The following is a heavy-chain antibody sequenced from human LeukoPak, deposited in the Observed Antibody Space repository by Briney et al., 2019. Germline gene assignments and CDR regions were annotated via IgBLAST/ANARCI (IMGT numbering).Heavy chain of an antibody. CDR1: GFTFTNYA. CDR3: ASRTWTGAGYYAFDI. Sequence: GSLRLSCAASGFTFTNYAVSWVRQAPGKGLEWVSAEGSRGGTYYADSVRGRFTISRDNSDNTLSLQMNSLRVEDTAVYFCASRTWTGAGYYAFDIWGQGTMVTVSS. J-gene: IGHJ3*02. D-gene: IGHD3/OR15-3a*01. V-gene: IGHV3-23*01. CDR2: EGSRGGT.